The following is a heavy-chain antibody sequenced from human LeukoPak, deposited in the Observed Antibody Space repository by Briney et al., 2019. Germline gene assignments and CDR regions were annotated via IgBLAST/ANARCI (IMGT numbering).Heavy chain of an antibody. CDR3: AQAQTSNWHMHH. J-gene: IGHJ5*02. CDR2: IFYSGSS. D-gene: IGHD1/OR15-1a*01. V-gene: IGHV4-59*01. Sequence: KASETLSLTCSVSCGSISSYYWSWIRQPPGKGLEWIGYIFYSGSSNYNPSLKSRVTMSVDTSENQLSLEQRSVTAADTALYYCAQAQTSNWHMHHWGQGTLVTVSS. CDR1: CGSISSYY.